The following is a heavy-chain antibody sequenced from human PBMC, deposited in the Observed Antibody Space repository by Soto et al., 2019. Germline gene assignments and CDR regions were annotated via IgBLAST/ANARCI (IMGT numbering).Heavy chain of an antibody. D-gene: IGHD2-15*01. Sequence: PSDTLSLTCTVSGGSLSSSSYYRGWIRQPPGKGLEWIGSIYYSGSTYYNPSLKSRVTISVDTSKNQLSLKPSSVTAADTAVYYCARHTPAISISDHWGQGTLVTVSS. CDR2: IYYSGST. CDR1: GGSLSSSSYY. CDR3: ARHTPAISISDH. J-gene: IGHJ4*02. V-gene: IGHV4-39*01.